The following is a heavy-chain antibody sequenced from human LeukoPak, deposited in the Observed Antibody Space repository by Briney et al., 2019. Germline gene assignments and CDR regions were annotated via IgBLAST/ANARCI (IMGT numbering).Heavy chain of an antibody. D-gene: IGHD1-26*01. CDR2: IIPIFGTA. Sequence: SVKVSCKASGGTFSSYAISWVRQAPGQGLEWMGGIIPIFGTANYAQKFQGRVTITTDESTSTAYMELSSLRSEDTAVYYCASERVVGASLDYWGQGTLVTVSS. J-gene: IGHJ4*02. CDR1: GGTFSSYA. V-gene: IGHV1-69*05. CDR3: ASERVVGASLDY.